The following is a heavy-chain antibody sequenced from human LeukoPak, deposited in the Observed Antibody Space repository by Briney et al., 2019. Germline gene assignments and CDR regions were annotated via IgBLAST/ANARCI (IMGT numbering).Heavy chain of an antibody. Sequence: GGSLRLSCAASGFTFSGYSMNWVRQAPGKGLEWLSYISSGSSAIYYSDSVKGRFTISRDNSKNTLYLHMNSLSAEDTAVYFCAKDSFSTRWGQGTLVTVSS. CDR1: GFTFSGYS. CDR3: AKDSFSTR. J-gene: IGHJ4*02. D-gene: IGHD2-2*01. V-gene: IGHV3-48*01. CDR2: ISSGSSAI.